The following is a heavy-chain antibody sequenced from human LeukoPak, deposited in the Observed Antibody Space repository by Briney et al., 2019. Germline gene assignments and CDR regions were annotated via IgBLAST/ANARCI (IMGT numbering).Heavy chain of an antibody. CDR3: AKRDCSSTSCLTSPENY. J-gene: IGHJ4*02. D-gene: IGHD2-2*01. CDR1: GFTFSDYT. V-gene: IGHV3-23*01. Sequence: GGSLRLSCVASGFTFSDYTMSWVRQAAGKGLEWVSSISARGGNTYYADSVKGRLTISRDNSKNTMYVQMNNLRVEDTAVYFCAKRDCSSTSCLTSPENYWGQGTLVTVSS. CDR2: ISARGGNT.